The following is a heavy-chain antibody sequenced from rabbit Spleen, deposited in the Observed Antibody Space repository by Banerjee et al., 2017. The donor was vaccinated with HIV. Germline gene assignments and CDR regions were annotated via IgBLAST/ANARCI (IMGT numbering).Heavy chain of an antibody. CDR1: GFDFSNNA. CDR3: ARDGISFISSGWGLTRLDL. CDR2: IYNGDGST. Sequence: QEQLTETGGGLVQPGGSLTLSCKASGFDFSNNAMCWVRQTPGKGPEWIACIYNGDGSTHYASWVNGRFTISRSTSLNTVTLQMTSLTAADTATYFCARDGISFISSGWGLTRLDLWGPGTLVTVS. V-gene: IGHV1S47*01. J-gene: IGHJ6*01. D-gene: IGHD4-1*01.